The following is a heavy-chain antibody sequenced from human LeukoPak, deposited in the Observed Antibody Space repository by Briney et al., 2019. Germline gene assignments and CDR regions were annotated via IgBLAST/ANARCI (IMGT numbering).Heavy chain of an antibody. D-gene: IGHD6-25*01. CDR1: GGSISSGGYY. V-gene: IGHV4-39*07. J-gene: IGHJ4*02. CDR3: ARLLQSLPESGSGLSNFDY. CDR2: INHSGST. Sequence: PSETLSLTCTVSGGSISSGGYYWSWIRQPPGKGLEWIGEINHSGSTNYNPSLKSRVTISVDTSKNQFSLELSSVTAADTAVYYCARLLQSLPESGSGLSNFDYWGQGTLVTVSS.